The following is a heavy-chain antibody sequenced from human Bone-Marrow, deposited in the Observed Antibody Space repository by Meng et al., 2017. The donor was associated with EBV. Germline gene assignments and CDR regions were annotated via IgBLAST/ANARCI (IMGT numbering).Heavy chain of an antibody. D-gene: IGHD3-10*01. J-gene: IGHJ5*02. CDR3: ARDVYASGTYRADP. CDR1: GYTFTRYD. V-gene: IGHV1-8*01. CDR2: MDPNSGNT. Sequence: QVQLVQSGAWVKKPGASVKVSCKASGYTFTRYDINWVRQATGQGLEWMGWMDPNSGNTGFAQKFQGRVTMTRNTSISTAYMELSALTSEDTAVYYCARDVYASGTYRADPWGQGTLVTVSS.